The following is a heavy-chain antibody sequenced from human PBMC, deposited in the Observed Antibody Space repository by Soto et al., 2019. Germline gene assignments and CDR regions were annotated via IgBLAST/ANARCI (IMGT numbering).Heavy chain of an antibody. CDR3: TREGYYDFWSGYYSGRYYFDY. Sequence: EVQLVESGGGLVQPGRSLRLSCTASGFTFGDYAMSWFRQAPGKGLEWVGFIRSKAYGGTTEYAASVKGRFTISREDSKSIAYLQMNSLKTEDPAVYYCTREGYYDFWSGYYSGRYYFDYWGQGNLVTVSS. CDR2: IRSKAYGGTT. J-gene: IGHJ4*02. CDR1: GFTFGDYA. D-gene: IGHD3-3*01. V-gene: IGHV3-49*03.